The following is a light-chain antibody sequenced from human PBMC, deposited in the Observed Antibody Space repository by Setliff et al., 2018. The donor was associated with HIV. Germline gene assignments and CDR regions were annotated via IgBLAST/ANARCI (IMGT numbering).Light chain of an antibody. V-gene: IGLV1-40*01. CDR2: INK. CDR3: QSYDRTLSGSV. Sequence: VLTQPPSVSGAPGQRVTISCTGSSSNIGSGFDVHWYQQIPGTAPKLLIYINKNRPSGVPDRFSGSKSGTSASLVITGLQAEDEADYYCQSYDRTLSGSVFGTGTKVTVL. CDR1: SSNIGSGFD. J-gene: IGLJ1*01.